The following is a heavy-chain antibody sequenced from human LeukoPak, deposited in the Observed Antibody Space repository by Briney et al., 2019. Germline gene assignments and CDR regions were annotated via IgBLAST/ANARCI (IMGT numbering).Heavy chain of an antibody. Sequence: PGRSLRLSCAASGFSFSSYGMHWVRQAPGKGLEWLTVISYDGNTIYYADSVKGRFTISRDNSKNTLYLQMNSLRAEDTAVYFCARDFSGAIDYWGQGTQVTVSS. V-gene: IGHV3-30*03. CDR3: ARDFSGAIDY. D-gene: IGHD3-10*01. CDR2: ISYDGNTI. J-gene: IGHJ4*02. CDR1: GFSFSSYG.